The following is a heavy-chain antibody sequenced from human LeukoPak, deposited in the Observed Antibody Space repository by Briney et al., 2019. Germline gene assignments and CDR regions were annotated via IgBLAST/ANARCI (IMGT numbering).Heavy chain of an antibody. CDR3: ARGAYYYYYMDV. J-gene: IGHJ6*03. V-gene: IGHV1-8*01. CDR1: GYTFTSYD. Sequence: GASVKVSCKASGYTFTSYDINWVRQATGQGLGWMGWMNPNSGNTGYAQKFQGRVTMTRNTSISTAYMELSSLRFEDTAVYYCARGAYYYYYMDVWGKGTTVTVSS. CDR2: MNPNSGNT.